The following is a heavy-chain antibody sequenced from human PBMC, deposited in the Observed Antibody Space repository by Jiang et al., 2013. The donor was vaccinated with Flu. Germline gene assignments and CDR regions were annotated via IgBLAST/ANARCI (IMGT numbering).Heavy chain of an antibody. CDR1: GASFRDYY. V-gene: IGHV4-34*01. D-gene: IGHD1-26*01. CDR3: ARAVTIVGTTTVAFDI. CDR2: INHSGTT. J-gene: IGHJ3*02. Sequence: LLKPSETLSLTCPVYGASFRDYYWSWIRQPPGKGLEWIGEINHSGTTNYNPSLKGRVIISIDTSKNQFSLKITSLTAADTAVYYCARAVTIVGTTTVAFDIWGQGTGVTISS.